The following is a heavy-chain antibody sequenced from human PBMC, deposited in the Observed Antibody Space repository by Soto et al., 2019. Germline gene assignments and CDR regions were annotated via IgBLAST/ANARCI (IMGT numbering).Heavy chain of an antibody. Sequence: EVQLVESGGGLVQPGGSLKLSCAASGFTFSGSAMHWVRQASGKGLEWVGRIRSKANSYATAYAASVKGRFTIYRDDSKHTAYLQRHSLKTADTAVYYCTRQSGPYQTWYFDLWGRGTLVTASS. CDR1: GFTFSGSA. CDR2: IRSKANSYAT. D-gene: IGHD2-2*01. CDR3: TRQSGPYQTWYFDL. V-gene: IGHV3-73*02. J-gene: IGHJ2*01.